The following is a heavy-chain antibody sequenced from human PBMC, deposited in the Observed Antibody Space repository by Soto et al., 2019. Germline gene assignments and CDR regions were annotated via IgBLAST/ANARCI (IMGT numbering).Heavy chain of an antibody. CDR1: GYSFTSYW. Sequence: GESLKISCKGSGYSFTSYWIGWVRQMPGKCLEWMGIIYPGDSDTRYSPSFQGQVTISADKSISTAYLQWSSLKASDTAMYYCARTSIAAPYRYYYYGMDVWGQGTTVTSP. V-gene: IGHV5-51*01. J-gene: IGHJ6*02. D-gene: IGHD6-25*01. CDR3: ARTSIAAPYRYYYYGMDV. CDR2: IYPGDSDT.